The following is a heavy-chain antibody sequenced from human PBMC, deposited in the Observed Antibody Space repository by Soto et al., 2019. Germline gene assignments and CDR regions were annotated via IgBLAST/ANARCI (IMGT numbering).Heavy chain of an antibody. J-gene: IGHJ6*02. V-gene: IGHV1-69*13. CDR2: IIPIFGTA. Sequence: RASVKVSCKASGGTFSSYAISWVRQAPGQGLEWMGGIIPIFGTANYAQKFQGRVTITADESTSTAYMELSSLRSEDTAVYYCARGVGSGLAARRLAYYYGMDVWGQGTTVTVSS. CDR1: GGTFSSYA. D-gene: IGHD6-6*01. CDR3: ARGVGSGLAARRLAYYYGMDV.